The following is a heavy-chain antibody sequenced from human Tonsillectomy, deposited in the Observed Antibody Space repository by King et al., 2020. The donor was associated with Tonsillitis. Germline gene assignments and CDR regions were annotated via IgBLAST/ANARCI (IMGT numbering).Heavy chain of an antibody. V-gene: IGHV3-30*01. Sequence: LQLVESGGGVVQPGRSLRLSCAASGFTFSSYAMHWVRQAPGKGLEWVAVISYDGSNKYYADSVKGRFTISRDNSKNTLYLQMNSLRAEDTAVYYCARDLTKQWLVRSRGYFDLWGRGTLVTVSS. CDR2: ISYDGSNK. D-gene: IGHD6-19*01. J-gene: IGHJ2*01. CDR1: GFTFSSYA. CDR3: ARDLTKQWLVRSRGYFDL.